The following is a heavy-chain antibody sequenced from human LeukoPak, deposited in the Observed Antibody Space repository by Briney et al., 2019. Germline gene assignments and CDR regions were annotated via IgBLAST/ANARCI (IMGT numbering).Heavy chain of an antibody. CDR1: GYTFTGYY. CDR2: INPNSGGT. CDR3: ARDWRAGRYYDSSGYHYRGEY. D-gene: IGHD3-22*01. V-gene: IGHV1-2*02. Sequence: ASVKASCKASGYTFTGYYMHWVRQAPGQGLEWMGWINPNSGGTNYAQKFQGRVTMTRDTSISTAYMELSRLRSDDTAVYYCARDWRAGRYYDSSGYHYRGEYWGQGTLVTVSS. J-gene: IGHJ4*02.